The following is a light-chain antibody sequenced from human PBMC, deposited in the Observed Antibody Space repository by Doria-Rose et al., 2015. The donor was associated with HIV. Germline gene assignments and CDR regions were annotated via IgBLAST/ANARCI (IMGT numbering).Light chain of an antibody. CDR3: HQYGTSWT. J-gene: IGKJ1*01. V-gene: IGKV3-20*01. CDR1: QSCSSTY. Sequence: EIVMTQSPGTLSLSPGERATLSCRASQSCSSTYLASYQQKPGQAPSLLIYDGSTMATGITDMISASGSGTDFTLTINRLEPEDFALYYCHQYGTSWTFGQGTKVEI. CDR2: DGS.